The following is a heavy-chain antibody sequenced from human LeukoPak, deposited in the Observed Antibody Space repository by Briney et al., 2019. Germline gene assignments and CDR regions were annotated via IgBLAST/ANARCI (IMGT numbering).Heavy chain of an antibody. CDR1: GCSISSYY. V-gene: IGHV4-4*07. J-gene: IGHJ4*02. Sequence: SETLSLTCTVSGCSISSYYWSWIRQPAGKGLEWIGHIYTSGSTNYNPSLKSRVTMSVDTSKNQFSLKLSSVTAADTAVYYCARGGVDWTFDYWGQGTLVTVSS. D-gene: IGHD3-9*01. CDR3: ARGGVDWTFDY. CDR2: IYTSGST.